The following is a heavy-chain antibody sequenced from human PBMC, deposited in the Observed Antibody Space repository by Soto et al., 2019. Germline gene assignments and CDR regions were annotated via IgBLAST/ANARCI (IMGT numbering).Heavy chain of an antibody. CDR1: CGSISSSSYY. Sequence: SETLSLTCTVSCGSISSSSYYWGWIRQPPGKGLEWIGSIYYSGSTYYNPSLKSRVTISVDTSKNQFSLKLSSVTAADTAVYYCARQDQRGYSYGFDYWGQGTLVTVSS. CDR3: ARQDQRGYSYGFDY. CDR2: IYYSGST. D-gene: IGHD5-18*01. V-gene: IGHV4-39*01. J-gene: IGHJ4*02.